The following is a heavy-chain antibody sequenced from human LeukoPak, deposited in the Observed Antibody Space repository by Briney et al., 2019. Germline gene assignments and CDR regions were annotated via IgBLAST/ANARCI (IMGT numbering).Heavy chain of an antibody. V-gene: IGHV1-24*01. Sequence: ASVKVSCKVSGYTLTELSMHWVRQAPGKGLEWMGGFDPEDGETIYAQKFQGRVTMTEDTSTDTAYMELSSLRSEDTAVYYCARGGPYYDFWSGRNNWFDPWGQGTLVTVSS. J-gene: IGHJ5*02. CDR1: GYTLTELS. CDR3: ARGGPYYDFWSGRNNWFDP. CDR2: FDPEDGET. D-gene: IGHD3-3*01.